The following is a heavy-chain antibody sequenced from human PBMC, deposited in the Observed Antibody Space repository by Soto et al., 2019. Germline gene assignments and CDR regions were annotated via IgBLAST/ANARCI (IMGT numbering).Heavy chain of an antibody. V-gene: IGHV1-46*01. CDR3: ARVYCSGGSCYGIDY. CDR2: INPSGST. Sequence: QVQLVQSGAEVKKPGDSVKVSCKASGYTFSSYYMHWVRQAPGQGLEWMGIINPSGSTSYAQKFQGRVTMTRDTSTSTVYMELSSLRSEDTAVYYCARVYCSGGSCYGIDYWGQGTLVTVSS. J-gene: IGHJ4*02. CDR1: GYTFSSYY. D-gene: IGHD2-15*01.